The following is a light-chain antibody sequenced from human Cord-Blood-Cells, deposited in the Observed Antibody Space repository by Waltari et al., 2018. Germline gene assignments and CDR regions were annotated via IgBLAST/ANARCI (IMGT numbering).Light chain of an antibody. CDR1: RRDVGSYTL. Sequence: QSALTQHASVSGSPRQSITLSCTGTRRDVGSYTLVSWYHQHPGKAPKLMIYEGSKRPSGVSNRFSGSKSGNTASLTISGLQAEDEADYYCCSYAGSSTYVFGTGTKVTVL. V-gene: IGLV2-23*01. J-gene: IGLJ1*01. CDR3: CSYAGSSTYV. CDR2: EGS.